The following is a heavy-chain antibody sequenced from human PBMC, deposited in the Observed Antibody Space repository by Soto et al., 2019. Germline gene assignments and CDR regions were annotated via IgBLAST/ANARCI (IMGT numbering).Heavy chain of an antibody. CDR2: IIPIFGTA. CDR3: ARDRGPSSGYYPYWFDP. Sequence: QVQLVQSGAEVKKPGSSVKVSCKASGGTFSNYAISWVRQAPGQGLEWMGGIIPIFGTANYAQKFQGRVMTTAEDSARRAYLDLSSLSTEDKAGYSCARDRGPSSGYYPYWFDPWGQGALVPVSS. CDR1: GGTFSNYA. D-gene: IGHD3-22*01. V-gene: IGHV1-69*12. J-gene: IGHJ5*02.